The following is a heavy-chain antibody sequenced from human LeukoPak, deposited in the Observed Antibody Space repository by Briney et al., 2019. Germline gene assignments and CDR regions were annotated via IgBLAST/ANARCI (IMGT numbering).Heavy chain of an antibody. CDR3: AREYYYDSSGPVPPYFDY. Sequence: PSETLSLTCTVSGGAISSYYWSWIRQPAGKGLEWIGRIYTSGSTNYNPSLKSRVTMSVDTSKNQFSLKLSSVTAADTAVYYCAREYYYDSSGPVPPYFDYWGQGTLVTVSS. V-gene: IGHV4-4*07. J-gene: IGHJ4*02. CDR1: GGAISSYY. D-gene: IGHD3-22*01. CDR2: IYTSGST.